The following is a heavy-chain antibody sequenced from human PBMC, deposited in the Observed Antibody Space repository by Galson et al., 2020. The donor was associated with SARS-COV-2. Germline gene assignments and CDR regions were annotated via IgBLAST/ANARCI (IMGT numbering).Heavy chain of an antibody. CDR3: ARAGQLTTVTTSAEYYYYYYGMGV. CDR2: INPSGGST. Sequence: ASVTVSCKASGYTFTSYYMHWVRQAPGQGLEWMGIINPSGGSTSYAQKFQGRVTMTRDTSTSTVYMELSSLRSEDTAVYYCARAGQLTTVTTSAEYYYYYYGMGVWGQGTTVTVSS. D-gene: IGHD4-17*01. CDR1: GYTFTSYY. V-gene: IGHV1-46*03. J-gene: IGHJ6*02.